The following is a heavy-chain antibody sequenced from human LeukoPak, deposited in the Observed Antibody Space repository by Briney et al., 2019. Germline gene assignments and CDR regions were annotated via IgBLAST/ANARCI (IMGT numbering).Heavy chain of an antibody. D-gene: IGHD1/OR15-1a*01. V-gene: IGHV4-59*01. J-gene: IGHJ2*01. CDR2: IYYSGST. CDR3: ARGTGGWYFDL. CDR1: GGSISSYY. Sequence: SETLSLTCSVSGGSISSYYWSWIRQPPGKGLEWIGYIYYSGSTNYNPSLKSRVTISIDTSKNQFSLKLTSVTAADTAVYYCARGTGGWYFDLWGRGTLVTVSS.